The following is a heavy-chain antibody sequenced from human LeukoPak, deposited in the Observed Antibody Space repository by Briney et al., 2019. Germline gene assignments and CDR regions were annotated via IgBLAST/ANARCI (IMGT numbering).Heavy chain of an antibody. V-gene: IGHV3-9*01. CDR1: GFTFDDYA. J-gene: IGHJ6*02. Sequence: GGSLRLSCAASGFTFDDYAMHWVRQVPGRGLEWVAGVNWSGHSVGYADAVKGRFTISRDKAKTSLYLQMNSLKTEDTALYFCAKDYRRTTADGMGYYGMDVWGQGTTVTVSS. CDR2: VNWSGHSV. D-gene: IGHD1-1*01. CDR3: AKDYRRTTADGMGYYGMDV.